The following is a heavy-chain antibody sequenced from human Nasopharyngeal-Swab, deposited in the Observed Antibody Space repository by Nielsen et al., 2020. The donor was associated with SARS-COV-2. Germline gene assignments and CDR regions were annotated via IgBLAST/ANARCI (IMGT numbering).Heavy chain of an antibody. V-gene: IGHV3-23*01. CDR2: ISAGGGST. Sequence: GGSLRLSCAASGFTFSSYAMTWVRQAPGKGLEWVSAISAGGGSTYYADSVKGRFTISRDNSKNTLYLEMDSLRAEDTAVYYCARIQEWLNGLIDCWGQGTLVTVSS. J-gene: IGHJ4*02. CDR3: ARIQEWLNGLIDC. CDR1: GFTFSSYA. D-gene: IGHD5-18*01.